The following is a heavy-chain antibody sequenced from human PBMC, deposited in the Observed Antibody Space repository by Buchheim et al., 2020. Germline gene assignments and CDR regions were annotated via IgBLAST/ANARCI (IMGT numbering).Heavy chain of an antibody. D-gene: IGHD3-10*01. J-gene: IGHJ6*02. Sequence: QMQLVESGGGVVQPGRSLRLSCTASGFTFSSYGMHWVRQAPGKGLEWVAVISYDGSNKYYADSVKGRFTISRDNSKNTLYLQMNSLRAEDTAVYYCARALQGHYYGSGSYSHYYYYYGMDVWGQGTT. V-gene: IGHV3-30*03. CDR3: ARALQGHYYGSGSYSHYYYYYGMDV. CDR1: GFTFSSYG. CDR2: ISYDGSNK.